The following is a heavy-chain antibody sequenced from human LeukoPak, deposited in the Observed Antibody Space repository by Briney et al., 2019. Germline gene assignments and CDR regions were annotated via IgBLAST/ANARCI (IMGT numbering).Heavy chain of an antibody. CDR2: IYHSGST. CDR1: GYSISSGYY. V-gene: IGHV4-38-2*02. D-gene: IGHD3-10*01. CDR3: ARGRMGYYGSGTKRWFDP. J-gene: IGHJ5*02. Sequence: NPSETLSLTCTVSGYSISSGYYWGWIRQPPGKGLEWIGSIYHSGSTYYNPSLKSRVTISVDTSKNQFSLKLSSVTAADTAVYYCARGRMGYYGSGTKRWFDPWGQGTLVTVSS.